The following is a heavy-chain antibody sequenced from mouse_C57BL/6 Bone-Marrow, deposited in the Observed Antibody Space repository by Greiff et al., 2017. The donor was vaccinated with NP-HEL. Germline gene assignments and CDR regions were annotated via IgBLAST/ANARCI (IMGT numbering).Heavy chain of an antibody. V-gene: IGHV5-15*01. D-gene: IGHD3-3*01. J-gene: IGHJ4*01. CDR3: ARRGTGAMDY. Sequence: EVKLVESGGGLVQPGGSLKLSCAASGFTFSDYGMEWVRQAPRKGPEWVAFISNLAYSIYYADTVTGRFTISRENAKNTLYLEMSSLRSEDTAMYYCARRGTGAMDYWGQGTSVTVSS. CDR1: GFTFSDYG. CDR2: ISNLAYSI.